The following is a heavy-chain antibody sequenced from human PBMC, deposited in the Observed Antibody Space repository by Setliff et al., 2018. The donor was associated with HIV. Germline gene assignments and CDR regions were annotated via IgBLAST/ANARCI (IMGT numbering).Heavy chain of an antibody. V-gene: IGHV3-9*01. D-gene: IGHD1-1*01. J-gene: IGHJ3*02. Sequence: LRLSCEASGFTFDDYAMHWGRRLPGKGPEWVAAISWNSGTIAYADSVEGRFTISRDNAKNLVYLQMNSLRPEDTALYFCAKDYGDGYNWGVFDIWGQGIMVTVSS. CDR3: AKDYGDGYNWGVFDI. CDR1: GFTFDDYA. CDR2: ISWNSGTI.